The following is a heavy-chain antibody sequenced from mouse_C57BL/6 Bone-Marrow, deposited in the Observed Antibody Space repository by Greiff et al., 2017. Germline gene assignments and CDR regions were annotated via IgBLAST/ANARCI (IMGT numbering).Heavy chain of an antibody. J-gene: IGHJ4*01. CDR3: ARIYYGNYVPYAMDY. V-gene: IGHV1-55*01. Sequence: VQLQQPGAELVKPGASVKMSCKASGYTFTSYWITWVKQRPGQGLEWIGDIYPGSGSTNYNEKFKSKATLTVDTSSSTAYMQLSSLTSEDSAVYYCARIYYGNYVPYAMDYWGQGTSVTVSS. CDR1: GYTFTSYW. D-gene: IGHD2-1*01. CDR2: IYPGSGST.